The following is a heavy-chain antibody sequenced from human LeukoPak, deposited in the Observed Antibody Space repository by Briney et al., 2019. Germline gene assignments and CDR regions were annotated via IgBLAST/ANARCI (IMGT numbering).Heavy chain of an antibody. V-gene: IGHV3-74*01. J-gene: IGHJ4*02. CDR3: ARDFMYSITCAGC. Sequence: GGSLRLSCAASGFTFSNYWMHWVRQVPGKGLMGVSRIKTDGSSTSYADSVKGRFTISRDNAKNTLYLQMNSLRVEDTAVYYCARDFMYSITCAGCWGQGTLVTVSS. CDR2: IKTDGSST. D-gene: IGHD6-13*01. CDR1: GFTFSNYW.